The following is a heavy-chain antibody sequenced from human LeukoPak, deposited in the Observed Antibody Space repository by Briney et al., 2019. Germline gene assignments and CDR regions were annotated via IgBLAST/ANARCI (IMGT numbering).Heavy chain of an antibody. CDR1: GYTFTSYY. D-gene: IGHD3-3*01. CDR3: ARAPGDDFWSGPYYYYGMDV. CDR2: INPSGGST. J-gene: IGHJ6*02. V-gene: IGHV1-46*01. Sequence: ASVKVSCKASGYTFTSYYMHWVRQAPGQGLEWMGIINPSGGSTSYAQKFQGRVTMTRDTSTSTVYMELSSLRSEDTAVYYCARAPGDDFWSGPYYYYGMDVWGQGTMVTVSS.